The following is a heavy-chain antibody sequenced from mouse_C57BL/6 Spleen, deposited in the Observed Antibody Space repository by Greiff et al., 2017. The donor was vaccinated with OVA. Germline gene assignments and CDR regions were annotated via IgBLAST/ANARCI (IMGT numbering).Heavy chain of an antibody. Sequence: EVQLVESEGGLVQPGSSMKLSCTASGFTFSDYYMAWVRQVPEKGLEWVANINYDGSSTYYLDSLKSRFIISRDNAKNILYLQMSSLKSEDTATYYCARERTEAGAMDYWGQGTSVTVSS. V-gene: IGHV5-16*01. CDR3: ARERTEAGAMDY. CDR1: GFTFSDYY. J-gene: IGHJ4*01. CDR2: INYDGSST.